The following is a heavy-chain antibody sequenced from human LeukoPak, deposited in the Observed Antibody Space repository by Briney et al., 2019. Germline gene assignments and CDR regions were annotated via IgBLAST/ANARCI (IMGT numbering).Heavy chain of an antibody. CDR2: INTDGSTT. D-gene: IGHD4/OR15-4a*01. CDR1: GFTFSSYL. V-gene: IGHV3-74*01. CDR3: ARDLDYKLDY. Sequence: GGSLRLSCAASGFTFSSYLMHWVRQAPGKGLVWVSRINTDGSTTNYADSVKGRFTISRDNAKNTLYLQMNRLRVEDTAVYYCARDLDYKLDYWGQGTLVTVSS. J-gene: IGHJ4*02.